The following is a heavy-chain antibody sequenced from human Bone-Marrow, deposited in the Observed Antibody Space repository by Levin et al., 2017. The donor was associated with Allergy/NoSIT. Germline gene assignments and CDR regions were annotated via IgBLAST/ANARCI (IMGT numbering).Heavy chain of an antibody. CDR1: GYTFSDYY. CDR3: ARGFYDSRGFYYPRPRGAFAF. CDR2: ILTSSGNT. J-gene: IGHJ3*01. Sequence: ASVKVSCKTSGYTFSDYYLHWVRQAPGQGLEWMGWILTSSGNTDYVQTFLGRVTLTTDTSLSTAYMELNTLTSDDTAVYYCARGFYDSRGFYYPRPRGAFAFWGQGTRVTVSA. D-gene: IGHD3-22*01. V-gene: IGHV1-2*02.